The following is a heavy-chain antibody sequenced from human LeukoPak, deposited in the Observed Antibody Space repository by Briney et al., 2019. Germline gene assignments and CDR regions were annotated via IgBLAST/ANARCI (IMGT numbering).Heavy chain of an antibody. CDR1: GNSFATYW. CDR2: IYLGDSGV. Sequence: PGESLKISFQASGNSFATYWIGWARQMPGKGLEWMGIIYLGDSGVMYSPSFQGQVTMSADKSISTAYLQWSSLKASDTATYHCATTMHGNYFWESWGQGTLVTVSS. D-gene: IGHD3-10*01. CDR3: ATTMHGNYFWES. V-gene: IGHV5-51*01. J-gene: IGHJ4*02.